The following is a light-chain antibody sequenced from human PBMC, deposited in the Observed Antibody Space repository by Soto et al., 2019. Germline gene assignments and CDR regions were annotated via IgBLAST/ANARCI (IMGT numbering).Light chain of an antibody. V-gene: IGKV3-15*01. J-gene: IGKJ2*01. CDR1: QSVSSN. CDR2: GAS. Sequence: EIVMTQSPATLSVSPGERATLSCRASQSVSSNLASYQQKPGQAPRLLIYGASTRATGIPARFSGSGSGTEFTRTISCLQSDDFAVYCCQQYNNLYTFGQGTKLEIK. CDR3: QQYNNLYT.